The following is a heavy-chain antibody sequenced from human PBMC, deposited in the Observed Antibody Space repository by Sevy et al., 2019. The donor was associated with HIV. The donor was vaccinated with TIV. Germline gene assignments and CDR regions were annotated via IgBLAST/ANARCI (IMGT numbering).Heavy chain of an antibody. V-gene: IGHV3-30-3*01. Sequence: GGSLRLSCAASGFAFSTHAMHWVRQAPGKGLEWVAVISYEGTETFYAASVEGRFTISRDNSKNMLSLQINSLKPEDTAVEYCAGDGGYSVKWYPLYWGHGTLVTVSS. CDR2: ISYEGTET. J-gene: IGHJ4*01. D-gene: IGHD1-26*01. CDR1: GFAFSTHA. CDR3: AGDGGYSVKWYPLY.